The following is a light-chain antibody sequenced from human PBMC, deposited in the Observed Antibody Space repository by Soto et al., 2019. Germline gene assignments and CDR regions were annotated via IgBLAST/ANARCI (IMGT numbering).Light chain of an antibody. J-gene: IGKJ4*01. CDR3: QQYNSWLT. V-gene: IGKV1-5*03. CDR1: QSISTW. Sequence: DIQMTQSPSTLSASVGDRVTITCRASQSISTWLAWYQQKPGKAPKLLIYKASTLQSGVPSRFSGSGSGTEFTLTISSLQPDDFATYYCQQYNSWLTFGGGTKVDIK. CDR2: KAS.